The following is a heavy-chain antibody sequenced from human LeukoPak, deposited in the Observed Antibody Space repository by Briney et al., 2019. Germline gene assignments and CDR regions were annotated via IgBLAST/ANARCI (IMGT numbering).Heavy chain of an antibody. J-gene: IGHJ4*02. V-gene: IGHV1-46*01. CDR2: INPSGGST. CDR1: GYTFSSYY. D-gene: IGHD3-22*01. CDR3: ATAGIVVVTYYFDY. Sequence: ASVKVSCKASGYTFSSYYMHWVRQAPGQGLEWMGIINPSGGSTTYAQKFQGRVTMTRDTSTSTAYMELSSLRSEDTAVYYCATAGIVVVTYYFDYWGQGTLVTVSS.